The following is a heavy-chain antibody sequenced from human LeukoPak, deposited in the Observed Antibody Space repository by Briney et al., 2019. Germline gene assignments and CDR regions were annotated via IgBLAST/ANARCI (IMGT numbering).Heavy chain of an antibody. Sequence: GGSLRLSCAASGFRFSTYSMNWVRQVPGKGLEWVSVITGSGGNTYYADSVKGRFTISKDNSKNTVYLQMSSLRVDDTAVYYCAKAASSSWPSYYYGMDVWGQGTTVTVSS. CDR1: GFRFSTYS. D-gene: IGHD6-13*01. CDR2: ITGSGGNT. V-gene: IGHV3-23*01. CDR3: AKAASSSWPSYYYGMDV. J-gene: IGHJ6*02.